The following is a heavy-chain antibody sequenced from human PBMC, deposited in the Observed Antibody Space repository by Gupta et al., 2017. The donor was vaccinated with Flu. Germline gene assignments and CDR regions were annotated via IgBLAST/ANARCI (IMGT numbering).Heavy chain of an antibody. CDR1: GFTFSSYA. CDR2: ISYDGSNK. Sequence: QVQLVESGGGVVQPGRSLRLSCAASGFTFSSYAMHWVRQAPGKGLEWVAVISYDGSNKYYADSVKGRFTISRDNSKNTLYLQMNSLRAEDTAVYYCARDAQFIVGAFDIWGQGTMVTVSS. V-gene: IGHV3-30-3*01. CDR3: ARDAQFIVGAFDI. J-gene: IGHJ3*02. D-gene: IGHD1-26*01.